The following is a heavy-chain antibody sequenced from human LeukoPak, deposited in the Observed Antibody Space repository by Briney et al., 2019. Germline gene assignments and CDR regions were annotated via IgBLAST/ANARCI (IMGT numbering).Heavy chain of an antibody. CDR1: GFTLSSHW. V-gene: IGHV3-7*01. J-gene: IGHJ4*02. Sequence: GGSLRLSCAASGFTLSSHWMTWVRQAPGRGLEWVANIKQDGSEKNYVDSVKGRFTISRDNAKNSLELQMNSLRDEDTAVYYCARAGGYASSWAYWGQGTLVTVSS. D-gene: IGHD5-12*01. CDR2: IKQDGSEK. CDR3: ARAGGYASSWAY.